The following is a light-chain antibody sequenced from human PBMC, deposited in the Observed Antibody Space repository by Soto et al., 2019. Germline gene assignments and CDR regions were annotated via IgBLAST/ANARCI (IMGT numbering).Light chain of an antibody. CDR1: QSVSSSS. CDR3: QQYVSPPIT. J-gene: IGKJ5*01. CDR2: GAS. V-gene: IGKV3-20*01. Sequence: EIVLTQSPGTLSLSPGQRATLSCRASQSVSSSSLAWYQQRPGQAPRLLIYGASSRATGIPDRFSGSGSGTDFTLTISRLEPEDFAVYYCQQYVSPPITFGQGTHLEIK.